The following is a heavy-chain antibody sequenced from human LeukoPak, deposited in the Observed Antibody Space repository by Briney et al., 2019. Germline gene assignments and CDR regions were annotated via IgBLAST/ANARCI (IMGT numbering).Heavy chain of an antibody. CDR2: IYPGDSDT. CDR1: GYSFTTYW. V-gene: IGHV5-51*01. CDR3: ARTPDSSGKNWFDP. J-gene: IGHJ5*02. D-gene: IGHD3-22*01. Sequence: GESLKISCKGSGYSFTTYWIAWVRQMPGKGLEWMGIIYPGDSDTRYSPSFQGQVSISVDKSISTAYLQWSSLKASDTAMYYCARTPDSSGKNWFDPWGQGTPVTVSS.